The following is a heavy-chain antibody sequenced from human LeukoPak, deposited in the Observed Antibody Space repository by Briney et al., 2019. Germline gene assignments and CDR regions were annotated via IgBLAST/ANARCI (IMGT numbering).Heavy chain of an antibody. D-gene: IGHD3-22*01. CDR2: IIPVLSTA. J-gene: IGHJ4*02. V-gene: IGHV1-69*13. CDR3: ARDVYDSGGYYPGY. CDR1: GDTFSRYA. Sequence: SVKVSCKASGDTFSRYAISWVRQAPGQGLEWMGGIIPVLSTANYAQKFQDRVTITADESTSTTYMELSSLKSEDTAVYYCARDVYDSGGYYPGYWGQGTLVTVSS.